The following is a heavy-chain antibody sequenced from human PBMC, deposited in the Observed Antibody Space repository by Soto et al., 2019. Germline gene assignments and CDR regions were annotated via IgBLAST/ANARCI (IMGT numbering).Heavy chain of an antibody. CDR1: GFIFPNYW. CDR2: INHDGSET. Sequence: EVQLVESGGDLVQPGGSLRLSCAASGFIFPNYWMTWVRQAPGKGLEWVANINHDGSETYYLDSVKGRFAISRDNAKNSLFLQMNSLRDEDTAIYYCARSLLGPMAFDMWGHGTVVAVSS. J-gene: IGHJ3*02. D-gene: IGHD7-27*01. CDR3: ARSLLGPMAFDM. V-gene: IGHV3-7*03.